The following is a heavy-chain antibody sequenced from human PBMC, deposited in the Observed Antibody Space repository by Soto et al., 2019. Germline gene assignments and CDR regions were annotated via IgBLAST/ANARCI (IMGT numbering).Heavy chain of an antibody. CDR2: ISAYNGNT. Sequence: QVQLVQSGAEVKKPGASVKVSCKASGYTFTSYGISWVRQAPGQGLEWMGWISAYNGNTNYAQKLQGRVTMTTDTSTSTAYRELRSLRSDDTAVYYCAREYQLLSSPYWYFDLWGRGTLVTVSS. CDR3: AREYQLLSSPYWYFDL. J-gene: IGHJ2*01. CDR1: GYTFTSYG. D-gene: IGHD2-2*01. V-gene: IGHV1-18*01.